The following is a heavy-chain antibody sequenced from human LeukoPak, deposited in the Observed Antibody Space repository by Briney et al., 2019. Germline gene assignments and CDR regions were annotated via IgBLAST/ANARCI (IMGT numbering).Heavy chain of an antibody. D-gene: IGHD1-26*01. Sequence: GGSLILSCAASGFTFSSYAMHWVRQAPGKGLEWVAVISYDGSNKYYADSVKGRFTISRDNSKNTLYLQMNSLRAEDTAVYYCARDKPPYSGSYYDSLDYWGQGTLVTVSS. CDR1: GFTFSSYA. V-gene: IGHV3-30*04. J-gene: IGHJ4*02. CDR3: ARDKPPYSGSYYDSLDY. CDR2: ISYDGSNK.